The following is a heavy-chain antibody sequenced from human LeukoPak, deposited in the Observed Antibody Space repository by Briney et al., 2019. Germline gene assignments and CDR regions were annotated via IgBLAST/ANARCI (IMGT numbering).Heavy chain of an antibody. CDR3: ARDNDILTGDWFDP. V-gene: IGHV1-2*02. J-gene: IGHJ5*02. Sequence: ASVKVSCKASGGTFSSYAISWVRQAPGQGLEWMGWINTKSGGTNYAQKFQDRVTMTRDTSISTAYMELSRLRSDGTAVYYCARDNDILTGDWFDPWGQGTLVTVSS. CDR1: GGTFSSYA. CDR2: INTKSGGT. D-gene: IGHD3-9*01.